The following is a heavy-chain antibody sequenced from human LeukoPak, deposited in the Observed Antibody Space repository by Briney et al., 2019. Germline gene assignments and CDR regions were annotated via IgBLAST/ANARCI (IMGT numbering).Heavy chain of an antibody. Sequence: SETLSLTCTVSGGSISSYYWSWIRQPAGKGLEWIGRIYTSGSTNYNPSLKSRVTMSVDTSKSQFSLKLSSVTAADTAVYYCARAARYCNDTTCFPYFDYWGKGTLVTVSS. CDR1: GGSISSYY. V-gene: IGHV4-4*07. D-gene: IGHD2-2*01. J-gene: IGHJ4*02. CDR3: ARAARYCNDTTCFPYFDY. CDR2: IYTSGST.